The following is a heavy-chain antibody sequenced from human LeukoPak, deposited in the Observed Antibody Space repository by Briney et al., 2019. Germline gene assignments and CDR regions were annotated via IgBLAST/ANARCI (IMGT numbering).Heavy chain of an antibody. D-gene: IGHD3-22*01. J-gene: IGHJ4*02. Sequence: SETLSLTCTVSGGSINNYCWSWIRQPAGKGLEWIGRIYTRGSTNYNPSLKSRVTMSVDTSKNQFSLKLSSVTAADTAVYYCARVVYDSSTYPKSYFDFWGQGTLVTVSS. V-gene: IGHV4-4*07. CDR2: IYTRGST. CDR1: GGSINNYC. CDR3: ARVVYDSSTYPKSYFDF.